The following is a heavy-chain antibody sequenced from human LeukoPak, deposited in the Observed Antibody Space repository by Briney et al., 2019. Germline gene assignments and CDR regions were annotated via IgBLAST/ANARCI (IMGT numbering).Heavy chain of an antibody. CDR2: INHSGST. J-gene: IGHJ4*02. CDR3: ARGGYCSSTSCHKEVDY. Sequence: PSETLSLTCAGYGGSFSGYYWSWIRQPPGKRLEWIGEINHSGSTNYSPSLKSRVTISVDTSKNQFSLQLSSVTAADTAVYYCARGGYCSSTSCHKEVDYWGQGTLVTVSS. D-gene: IGHD2-2*01. CDR1: GGSFSGYY. V-gene: IGHV4-34*01.